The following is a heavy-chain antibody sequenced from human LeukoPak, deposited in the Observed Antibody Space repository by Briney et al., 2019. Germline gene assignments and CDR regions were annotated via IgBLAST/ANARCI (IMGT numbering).Heavy chain of an antibody. CDR1: GGSVSSGGYS. V-gene: IGHV4-30-2*01. CDR3: ATSRGLRLGQLSP. J-gene: IGHJ4*02. CDR2: IYHSGST. Sequence: SQTLSLTCAVSGGSVSSGGYSWSWIRQPPGKGLEWIGYIYHSGSTYYNPSLKSRVTILVDRSKNQFSLKQSSVTAADTAVYYCATSRGLRLGQLSPWGQGTLVTVSS. D-gene: IGHD3-16*02.